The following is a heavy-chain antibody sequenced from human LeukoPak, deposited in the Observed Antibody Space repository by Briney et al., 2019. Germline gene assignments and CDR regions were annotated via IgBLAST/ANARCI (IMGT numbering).Heavy chain of an antibody. Sequence: ASVKVSCKASGYTFTSYAMNWVRQAPGQGLEWMGWMNPNSGNTGYAQKFQGRVTITRNTSISTAYMELSSLRSEDTAVYYCARGSTVVPAASGYYYYYMDVWGKGTTVTVSS. CDR2: MNPNSGNT. V-gene: IGHV1-8*03. CDR3: ARGSTVVPAASGYYYYYMDV. CDR1: GYTFTSYA. J-gene: IGHJ6*03. D-gene: IGHD2-2*01.